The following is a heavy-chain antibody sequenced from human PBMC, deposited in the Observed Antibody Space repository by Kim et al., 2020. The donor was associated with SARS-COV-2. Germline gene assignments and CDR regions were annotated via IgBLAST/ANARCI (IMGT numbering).Heavy chain of an antibody. D-gene: IGHD5-18*01. V-gene: IGHV4-31*03. J-gene: IGHJ5*02. CDR2: IYYSGST. Sequence: SETLSLTCTVSGGSISSGGYYWSWIRQHPGKGLEWIGYIYYSGSTYYNPSLKSRVTISVDTSKNQFSLKLSSVTAADTAVYYCARDQYGDTDNNWFDPWGQGTLVTVSS. CDR1: GGSISSGGYY. CDR3: ARDQYGDTDNNWFDP.